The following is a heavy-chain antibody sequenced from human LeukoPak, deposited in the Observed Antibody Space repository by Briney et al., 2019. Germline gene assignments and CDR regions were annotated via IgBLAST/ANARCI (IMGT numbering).Heavy chain of an antibody. J-gene: IGHJ6*03. Sequence: GGSLRLSCAASGFTFSGYGIHWVRQAPGKGLEWVAFIRYDGSNKYYADSVKGRFTISRDNSKNTLYLQMNSLRAEDTAVYYCAKGGGYSNYARPYYFYMDVWGKGTTVTVSS. CDR1: GFTFSGYG. CDR2: IRYDGSNK. CDR3: AKGGGYSNYARPYYFYMDV. D-gene: IGHD4-11*01. V-gene: IGHV3-30*02.